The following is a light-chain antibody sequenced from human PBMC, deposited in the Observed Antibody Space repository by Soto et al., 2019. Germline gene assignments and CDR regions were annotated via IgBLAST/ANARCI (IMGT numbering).Light chain of an antibody. J-gene: IGKJ2*01. CDR2: KAS. CDR3: QQHNSYPYT. V-gene: IGKV1-5*03. CDR1: QSISSS. Sequence: DIQMTQSPSTLSASVGDRVTITCRASQSISSSLAWYQQKPGKAPKLLIYKASSLESGVPSRFSGSGSGTEFTLTISSLQPDDFATYYCQQHNSYPYTFGQGTKLEIK.